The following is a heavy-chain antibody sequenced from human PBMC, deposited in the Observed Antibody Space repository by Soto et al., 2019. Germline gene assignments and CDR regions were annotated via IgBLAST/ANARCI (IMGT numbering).Heavy chain of an antibody. V-gene: IGHV3-23*01. CDR2: ISGSGGST. Sequence: GGSLRLSCAASGFTFSSYAMSWVRQAPGKGLEWVSAISGSGGSTYYADSVKGRFTISRDNSKNTLYLQMNSLRAEDTAVYYCAKGGGYSYGQLTYYFDYWGQGTLVTVSS. CDR3: AKGGGYSYGQLTYYFDY. D-gene: IGHD5-18*01. CDR1: GFTFSSYA. J-gene: IGHJ4*02.